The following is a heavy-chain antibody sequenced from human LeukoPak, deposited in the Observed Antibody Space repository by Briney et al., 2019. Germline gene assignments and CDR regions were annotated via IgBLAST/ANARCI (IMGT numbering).Heavy chain of an antibody. CDR1: GFTFSSYG. V-gene: IGHV3-33*06. J-gene: IGHJ4*02. CDR3: AKGGIRGYSYGYLDY. Sequence: GGSLRLSCAASGFTFSSYGMHWVRQAPGKGLEWVAVIWYDGSNKYYADSVKGRFTISRDNSKNTLYLQMNSLRAEDTAVYYYAKGGIRGYSYGYLDYWGQGTLVTVSS. D-gene: IGHD5-18*01. CDR2: IWYDGSNK.